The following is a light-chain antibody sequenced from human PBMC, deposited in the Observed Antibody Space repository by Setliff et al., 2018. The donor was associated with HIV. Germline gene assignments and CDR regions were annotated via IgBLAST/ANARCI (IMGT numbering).Light chain of an antibody. V-gene: IGLV2-14*01. CDR2: GVT. CDR1: SNDIGAFNH. CDR3: TSLTASTTWV. Sequence: QSALTQPASVSGSPGQSITISCIGSSNDIGAFNHVSWYQKHPGRAPKHLIYGVTSRPSGVSNRFSGSKTANTASLTISGLQAEDEADYYCTSLTASTTWVFGGGTKVTVL. J-gene: IGLJ3*02.